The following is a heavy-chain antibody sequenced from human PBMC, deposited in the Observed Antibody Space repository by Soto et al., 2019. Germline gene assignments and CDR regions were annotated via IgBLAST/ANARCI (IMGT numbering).Heavy chain of an antibody. CDR1: GFTFSSYG. V-gene: IGHV3-33*01. Sequence: QVQLVESGGGVVQPGRSLRLSCAASGFTFSSYGMHWVRQAPGKGLEWVAVIWYDGSNKYYADSVKGRFTISRDNSKNTLYLQMNSLRAEDTAVYYCARDLFTMVRRVPWFDPWGQGTLVTVSS. CDR2: IWYDGSNK. D-gene: IGHD3-10*01. CDR3: ARDLFTMVRRVPWFDP. J-gene: IGHJ5*02.